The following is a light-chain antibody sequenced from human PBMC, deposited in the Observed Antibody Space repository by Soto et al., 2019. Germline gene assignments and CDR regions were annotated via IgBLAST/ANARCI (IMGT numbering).Light chain of an antibody. CDR1: QIVSTN. CDR3: QHYSNWPPWT. J-gene: IGKJ1*01. V-gene: IGKV3-15*01. Sequence: ETVMTQSPATLSLSPGERATLSCRASQIVSTNLAWYQQKPGQAPRLLIYGASTRATGIPARFSGSGSGTEFTLTISSLQSEDFAVYYCQHYSNWPPWTFGQGTKVDI. CDR2: GAS.